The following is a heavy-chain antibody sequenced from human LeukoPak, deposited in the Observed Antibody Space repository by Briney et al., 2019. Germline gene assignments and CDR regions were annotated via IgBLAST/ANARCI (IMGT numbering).Heavy chain of an antibody. D-gene: IGHD3-10*01. J-gene: IGHJ5*02. Sequence: GGSLRLSCAASGFTFSSYSMAWVRQAPGKGLEWVSYISSSGSTIYYADSVKGRFTISRDNDKNSLYLQMNSLRAEDTAAYYCARDCAHYYGIGESLRFDPWGQGTLVTVSS. V-gene: IGHV3-48*04. CDR3: ARDCAHYYGIGESLRFDP. CDR1: GFTFSSYS. CDR2: ISSSGSTI.